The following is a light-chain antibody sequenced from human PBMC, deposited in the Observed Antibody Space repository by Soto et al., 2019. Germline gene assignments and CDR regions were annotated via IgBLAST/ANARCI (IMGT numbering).Light chain of an antibody. CDR1: QGISSY. Sequence: QLCESPASLSASVLDRETITCRASQGISSYFALYQQEPGIAPKLLIYAASTLQSWVPSRFSGSGSGTDFTLTISSLQPEDFATYYCQQLNSYPLTFGGGTKVDIK. V-gene: IGKV1-9*01. CDR2: AAS. J-gene: IGKJ4*01. CDR3: QQLNSYPLT.